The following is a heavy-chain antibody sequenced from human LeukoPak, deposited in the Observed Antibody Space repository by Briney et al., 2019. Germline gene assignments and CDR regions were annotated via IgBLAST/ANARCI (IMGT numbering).Heavy chain of an antibody. CDR3: ARTAGDDAFDI. CDR1: GFTVSSNY. Sequence: GGSLRLSCAASGFTVSSNYMNWVRHAPGKGLEWVSVLYSGGGTYYADSVKGRFTISRDNSKNRLYLQMDSLRAEDTAVYYCARTAGDDAFDIWGQGTMVTVSS. J-gene: IGHJ3*02. D-gene: IGHD3-10*01. CDR2: LYSGGGT. V-gene: IGHV3-53*01.